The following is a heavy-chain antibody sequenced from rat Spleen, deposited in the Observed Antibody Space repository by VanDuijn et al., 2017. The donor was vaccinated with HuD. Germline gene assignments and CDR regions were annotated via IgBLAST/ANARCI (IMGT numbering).Heavy chain of an antibody. D-gene: IGHD4-3*01. CDR2: ISTGDDDT. V-gene: IGHV5-25*01. J-gene: IGHJ3*01. CDR1: GFTFSNYW. Sequence: EVQLVESGGGLVQPGRSLKLSCAASGFTFSNYWMTWIRQAPGKGLEWVASISTGDDDTYYRDSVKGHFTISRDDEESTLYLQMDSLRSEDTATYFCTRLGGLRNWFAYWGQGTLVTVSS. CDR3: TRLGGLRNWFAY.